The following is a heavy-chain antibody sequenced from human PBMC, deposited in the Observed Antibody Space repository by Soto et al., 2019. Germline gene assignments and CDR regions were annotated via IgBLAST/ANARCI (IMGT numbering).Heavy chain of an antibody. CDR3: ATDYDFWSGYHRAADY. V-gene: IGHV3-48*01. D-gene: IGHD3-3*01. Sequence: EVQLVESGGGLVQPGGSLSLSCAVSGFTFSRYNMNWVRQAPGKGLEWVSYISGSSTNIYYADSVKGRFTISRDNAKNSLYLQMNSLRAEETAVYYCATDYDFWSGYHRAADYWGQGTLVTVSS. CDR2: ISGSSTNI. CDR1: GFTFSRYN. J-gene: IGHJ4*02.